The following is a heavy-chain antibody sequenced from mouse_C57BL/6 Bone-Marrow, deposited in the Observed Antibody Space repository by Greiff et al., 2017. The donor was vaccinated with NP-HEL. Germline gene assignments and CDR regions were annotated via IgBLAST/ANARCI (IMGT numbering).Heavy chain of an antibody. J-gene: IGHJ1*03. CDR2: IYPGDGDT. D-gene: IGHD1-1*01. Sequence: LQESGASVKISCKASGYAFSSYWMNWVKQRPGKGLEWIGQIYPGDGDTNYNGKFKGKATLTADKSSSTAYMQLSSLTSEDSAVYFCARVEDLYYGSSYWYFDVWGTGTTVTVSS. CDR1: GYAFSSYW. CDR3: ARVEDLYYGSSYWYFDV. V-gene: IGHV1-80*01.